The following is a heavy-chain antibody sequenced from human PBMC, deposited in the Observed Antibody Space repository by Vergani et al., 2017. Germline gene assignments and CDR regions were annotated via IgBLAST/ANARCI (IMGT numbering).Heavy chain of an antibody. CDR3: ARDADYVWGSYRYSWFDP. Sequence: QVRLQESGPGLVKPSETLSLTCSVSGGSMSGYYWSWIRQPPGKGLEWIGYIYYSGSTNYNPSLKSRVTISVDTSKNQFSLKLSSVTAADTAVYYCARDADYVWGSYRYSWFDPWGQGTLVTVSS. D-gene: IGHD3-16*02. J-gene: IGHJ5*02. CDR2: IYYSGST. CDR1: GGSMSGYY. V-gene: IGHV4-59*01.